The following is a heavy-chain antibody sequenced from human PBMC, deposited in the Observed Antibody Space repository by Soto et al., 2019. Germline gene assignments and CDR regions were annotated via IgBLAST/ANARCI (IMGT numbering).Heavy chain of an antibody. CDR1: GGSISSYY. V-gene: IGHV4-59*01. J-gene: IGHJ6*02. Sequence: KPSETLSLTCTVSGGSISSYYWSWIRQPPGKGLEWIGYIYYGGSTNYNPSLKSRVTISVDTSKNQFSLKLSSVTAADTAVYYCARSIDPYYDFWSGYYTGHYGMDVWGQGTTVTVSS. D-gene: IGHD3-3*01. CDR3: ARSIDPYYDFWSGYYTGHYGMDV. CDR2: IYYGGST.